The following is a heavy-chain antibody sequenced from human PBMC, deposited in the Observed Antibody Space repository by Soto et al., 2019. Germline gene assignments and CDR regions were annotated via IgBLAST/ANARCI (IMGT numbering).Heavy chain of an antibody. D-gene: IGHD3-3*01. CDR1: GGSISNYH. Sequence: QEQLQESGPRLVKPSETLSLTCSVSGGSISNYHWSWIRQPPGKGLEWIGYISYTGSTNYSPSLTSRVTMLLGTSKKQFSLKLSSVTAADTAVYYCARVAADAYWSGYDDYWGQGTLVTVSS. V-gene: IGHV4-59*01. CDR2: ISYTGST. CDR3: ARVAADAYWSGYDDY. J-gene: IGHJ4*02.